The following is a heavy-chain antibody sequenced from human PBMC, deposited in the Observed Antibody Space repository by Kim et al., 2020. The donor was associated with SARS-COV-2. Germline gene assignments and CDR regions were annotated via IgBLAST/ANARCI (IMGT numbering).Heavy chain of an antibody. CDR2: INPDGSAK. CDR1: GFTFSTSY. J-gene: IGHJ4*02. D-gene: IGHD2-21*01. CDR3: ARDPAYGALDY. V-gene: IGHV3-7*03. Sequence: GGSLRLSCEASGFTFSTSYMTWVRRALGKGLEWVAEINPDGSAKGYVDSVKGRFTISRDNFKNSLYLEMNSLRVEDTAVYYCARDPAYGALDYWGQGTLVTVSS.